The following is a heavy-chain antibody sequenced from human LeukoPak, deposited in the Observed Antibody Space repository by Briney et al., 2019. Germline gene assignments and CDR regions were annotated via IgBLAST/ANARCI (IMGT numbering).Heavy chain of an antibody. CDR2: IYPSDSNT. J-gene: IGHJ4*02. CDR3: AREETYDSSGYYYTLDY. CDR1: GYSFTSYW. V-gene: IGHV5-51*01. D-gene: IGHD3-22*01. Sequence: GESLKISRKGSGYSFTSYWIGWVRQMPGKGLEWMGIIYPSDSNTRNNPSFKGKVPISADKSISTAYLQWSSLKASDTAMYYCAREETYDSSGYYYTLDYWGQGTLVTVSS.